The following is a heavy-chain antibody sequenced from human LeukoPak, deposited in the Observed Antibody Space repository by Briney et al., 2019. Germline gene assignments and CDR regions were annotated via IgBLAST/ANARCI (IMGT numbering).Heavy chain of an antibody. J-gene: IGHJ4*02. CDR2: INHSRST. Sequence: PSETLSLTCAVYGGSFSGYYWSWIRQPPGKGLEWIGEINHSRSTNYNPSLKSRVTISVDTSKNQFSLKLSSVTAADTAVYYCARGGERRYYYDSSGLGGFDYWGQGTLVTVSS. CDR1: GGSFSGYY. V-gene: IGHV4-34*01. D-gene: IGHD3-22*01. CDR3: ARGGERRYYYDSSGLGGFDY.